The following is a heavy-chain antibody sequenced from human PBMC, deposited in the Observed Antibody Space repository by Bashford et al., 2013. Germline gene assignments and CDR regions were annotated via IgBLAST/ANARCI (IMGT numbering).Heavy chain of an antibody. Sequence: ASVKVSCKASGYTFTSYGISWVRQAPGQGLEWMGWISAHNGNTNYAQKLQGRVTMTTDTSTSTAYMELRSLRSDDTAVYYCARTYLRSGSYPGYFDWGQGTLVTVSS. J-gene: IGHJ4*02. CDR2: ISAHNGNT. V-gene: IGHV1-18*01. CDR1: GYTFTSYG. CDR3: ARTYLRSGSYPGYFD. D-gene: IGHD1-26*01.